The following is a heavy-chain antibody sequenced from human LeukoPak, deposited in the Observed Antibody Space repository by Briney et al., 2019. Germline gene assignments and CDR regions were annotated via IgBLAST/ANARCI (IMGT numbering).Heavy chain of an antibody. CDR3: ASGTYYYDSSGYYWNVSGYYYGMDV. D-gene: IGHD3-22*01. CDR2: IIPIFGTA. CDR1: GGAFSSYA. Sequence: SVKVSCKASGGAFSSYAISWVRQAPGQGLEWMGGIIPIFGTANYAQKFQGRVTITADESTSTAYMELSSLRSEDTAVYYCASGTYYYDSSGYYWNVSGYYYGMDVWGQGTTVTVSS. J-gene: IGHJ6*02. V-gene: IGHV1-69*13.